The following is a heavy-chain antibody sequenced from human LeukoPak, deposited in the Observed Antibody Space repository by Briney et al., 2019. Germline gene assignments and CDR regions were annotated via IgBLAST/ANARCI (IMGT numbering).Heavy chain of an antibody. CDR1: GYTFTSYG. CDR3: ARNRGSGWVLGSYYFDY. D-gene: IGHD6-19*01. Sequence: GASVKVSCKASGYTFTSYGISWVRQAPGQGLEWMGWISAYNGNTNYAQKLQGRVTMTTDTSTSTAYMELRGLRSDDTAVYYCARNRGSGWVLGSYYFDYWGQGTLVTVSS. J-gene: IGHJ4*02. CDR2: ISAYNGNT. V-gene: IGHV1-18*01.